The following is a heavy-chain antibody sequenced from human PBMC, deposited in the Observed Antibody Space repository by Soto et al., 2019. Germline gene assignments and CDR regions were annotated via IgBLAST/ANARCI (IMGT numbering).Heavy chain of an antibody. D-gene: IGHD6-6*01. Sequence: QVQLQESGPGLVKPSQTLSLTCTVSGGSISSGDYYWSWIRQHPGKGLEWIGYIYYSGSTYFNPSLTSRLTISVDTSKNQFSLQLSSVTAADTAMYYCARAGHSSSSEGANWFDPWGPGTLVTVSS. CDR1: GGSISSGDYY. V-gene: IGHV4-31*03. CDR3: ARAGHSSSSEGANWFDP. CDR2: IYYSGST. J-gene: IGHJ5*02.